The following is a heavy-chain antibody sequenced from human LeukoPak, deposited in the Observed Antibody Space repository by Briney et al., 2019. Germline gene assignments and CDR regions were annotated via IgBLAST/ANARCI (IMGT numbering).Heavy chain of an antibody. J-gene: IGHJ3*02. D-gene: IGHD3-22*01. V-gene: IGHV4-59*01. CDR3: ASLTTAEAFDI. Sequence: PSETLSLTCTVSGGSITNYYWSWIRQPPGKGLEWIGFSYYNGNTNYNPSLKSRVTISVDMSKNQFSLKLSSVTAADTAVYYCASLTTAEAFDIWGQGTMVTVSS. CDR2: SYYNGNT. CDR1: GGSITNYY.